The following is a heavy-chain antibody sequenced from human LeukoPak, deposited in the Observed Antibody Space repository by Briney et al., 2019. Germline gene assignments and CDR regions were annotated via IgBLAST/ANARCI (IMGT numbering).Heavy chain of an antibody. CDR2: IKPKTDGETT. CDR3: ITPLPYSAQ. Sequence: KAGGSLRLSCAASGFTFSSYWMSWVRQAPGKGLEWVGRIKPKTDGETTEYAAPVKDRFSISRDDSKSMMYLQMNSLKTEDTAVYYCITPLPYSAQGGQGTLVTVSS. V-gene: IGHV3-15*01. CDR1: GFTFSSYW. D-gene: IGHD2-21*01. J-gene: IGHJ4*02.